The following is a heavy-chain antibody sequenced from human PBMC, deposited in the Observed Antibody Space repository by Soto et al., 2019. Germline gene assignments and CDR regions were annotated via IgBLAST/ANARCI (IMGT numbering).Heavy chain of an antibody. D-gene: IGHD3-3*01. Sequence: QVQLVQSGAEVKKPGASVKVSCKASGYTFTSYYINWVRQATGQGLEWMGWMNPNSGNTGYAPKCQGGLTMTRNTSISTSYMELISLRSEDTAVYYCARGITIFGVVPGWGQGALVTVAS. J-gene: IGHJ4*02. V-gene: IGHV1-8*01. CDR3: ARGITIFGVVPG. CDR1: GYTFTSYY. CDR2: MNPNSGNT.